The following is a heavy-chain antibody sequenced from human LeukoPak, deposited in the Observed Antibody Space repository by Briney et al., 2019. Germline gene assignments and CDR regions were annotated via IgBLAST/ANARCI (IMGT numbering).Heavy chain of an antibody. Sequence: GGSLRLSCAASGFTFSDYYMSWIRQAPGKGLEWVSYISSSGSTIYYADSVEGRFTISRDNAKNSLYLQMNSLRAEDTAVYYCARAAYYYDSSGYRPWGQGTLVTVSS. CDR1: GFTFSDYY. V-gene: IGHV3-11*01. D-gene: IGHD3-22*01. CDR2: ISSSGSTI. CDR3: ARAAYYYDSSGYRP. J-gene: IGHJ5*02.